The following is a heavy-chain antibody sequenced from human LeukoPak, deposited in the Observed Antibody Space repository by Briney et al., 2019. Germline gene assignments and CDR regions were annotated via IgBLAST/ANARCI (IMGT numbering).Heavy chain of an antibody. CDR2: ISPSGGST. V-gene: IGHV1-46*01. CDR3: ARDPAYCGGDCYNYYFDY. Sequence: ASVKVSCKASGGTFSSYAISWVRQAPGQGLEWMGVISPSGGSTTYAQKFQGRVTLTRDMSTSTDYLELRSLRSDDTAVYYCARDPAYCGGDCYNYYFDYWGQGTLVTVSS. J-gene: IGHJ4*02. D-gene: IGHD2-21*02. CDR1: GGTFSSYA.